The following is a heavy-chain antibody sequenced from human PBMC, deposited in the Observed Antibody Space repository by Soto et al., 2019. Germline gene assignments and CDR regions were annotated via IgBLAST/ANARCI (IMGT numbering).Heavy chain of an antibody. V-gene: IGHV3-30*18. D-gene: IGHD6-13*01. Sequence: QVQLVESGGGVVQPGRSLKLSCAASGFTFSNHAIHWVRQAPGKGLEWVAGIASDGKDKRYADSVKGRFTISRDNSKNTVYLQMNSLRGEDTAVYYCAKDGAIAAADYFFDYWGQGSLVTVAS. CDR1: GFTFSNHA. CDR2: IASDGKDK. CDR3: AKDGAIAAADYFFDY. J-gene: IGHJ4*02.